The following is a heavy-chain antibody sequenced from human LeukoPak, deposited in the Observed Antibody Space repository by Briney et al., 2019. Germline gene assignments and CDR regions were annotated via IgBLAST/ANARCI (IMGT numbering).Heavy chain of an antibody. CDR3: AKRAGFSSGWYEGDAFGI. J-gene: IGHJ3*02. Sequence: GGSLRLSCAASGFTFSSYAMSWVRQAPGKGLEWVSAISGSGGSTYYADSVKGRFTISRDNSKNTLYLQMNSLRAEDTAVYYCAKRAGFSSGWYEGDAFGIWGQGTMVTVSS. D-gene: IGHD6-19*01. CDR2: ISGSGGST. CDR1: GFTFSSYA. V-gene: IGHV3-23*01.